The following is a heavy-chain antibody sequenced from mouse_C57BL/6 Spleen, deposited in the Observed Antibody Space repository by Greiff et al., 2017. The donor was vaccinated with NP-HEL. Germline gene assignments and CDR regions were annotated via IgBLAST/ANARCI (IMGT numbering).Heavy chain of an antibody. V-gene: IGHV2-2*01. Sequence: VQLQQSGPGLVQPSQSLSITCTVSGFSLTSYGVHWVRQSPGKGLEWLGVIWSGGSTDYNAAFISRLSISKDNSKSQVFFKMNSLQADDTAIYYCARGGSSYLFYWYFDVWGTGTTVTVSS. CDR2: IWSGGST. J-gene: IGHJ1*03. CDR3: ARGGSSYLFYWYFDV. CDR1: GFSLTSYG. D-gene: IGHD1-1*01.